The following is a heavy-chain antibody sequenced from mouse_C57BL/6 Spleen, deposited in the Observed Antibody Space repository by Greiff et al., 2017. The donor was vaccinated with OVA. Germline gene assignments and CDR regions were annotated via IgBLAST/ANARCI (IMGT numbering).Heavy chain of an antibody. CDR3: ARQDYSNYWYFDV. Sequence: EVQLVESGGDLVKPGGSLKLSCAASGFTFSSYGMSWVRQTPDKRLEWVATISSGGSYTYYPDSVKGRFTISRANAKNTLYLQMRSLKSEDTAMYYCARQDYSNYWYFDVWGTGTTVTVSS. V-gene: IGHV5-6*01. CDR1: GFTFSSYG. D-gene: IGHD2-5*01. J-gene: IGHJ1*03. CDR2: ISSGGSYT.